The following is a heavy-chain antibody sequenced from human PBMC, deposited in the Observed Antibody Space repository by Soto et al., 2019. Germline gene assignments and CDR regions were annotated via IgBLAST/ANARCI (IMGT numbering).Heavy chain of an antibody. CDR2: IKSKTDGGTT. Sequence: VGSLRLSCAASGFTFSNAWMNWVRQAPGKGLEWVGRIKSKTDGGTTDYAAPVKGRFTISRDDSKNTLYLQMNSLKTEDTAVYYCYSLDSSGLTSNWFDPWGQGTLVTVSS. D-gene: IGHD6-19*01. J-gene: IGHJ5*02. V-gene: IGHV3-15*07. CDR3: YSLDSSGLTSNWFDP. CDR1: GFTFSNAW.